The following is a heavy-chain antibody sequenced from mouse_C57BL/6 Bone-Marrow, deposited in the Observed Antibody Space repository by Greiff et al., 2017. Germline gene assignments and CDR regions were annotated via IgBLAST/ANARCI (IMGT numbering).Heavy chain of an antibody. CDR1: GYTFTSYT. Sequence: QVQLQQSGAELARPGASVKMSCKASGYTFTSYTMHWVKQRHGQGLEWIGYINPSSGYTKYKQKFKDKATLTADTSSSTAYMQLSSLTSEYSAVNYYAKIRVYWGKGTTLTVSS. V-gene: IGHV1-4*01. D-gene: IGHD5-1-1*01. CDR2: INPSSGYT. J-gene: IGHJ2*01. CDR3: AKIRVY.